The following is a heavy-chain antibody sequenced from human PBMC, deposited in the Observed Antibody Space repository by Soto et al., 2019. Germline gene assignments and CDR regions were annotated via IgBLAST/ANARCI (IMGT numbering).Heavy chain of an antibody. CDR1: GFTFSSYS. D-gene: IGHD2-15*01. J-gene: IGHJ4*02. CDR3: ARFRCSGGSCNGGFGY. V-gene: IGHV3-21*01. CDR2: ISSSSSYI. Sequence: EVQLVESGGGLVKPGGSLRLSCAASGFTFSSYSMNWVRQAPGKGLKWVSSISSSSSYIYYADSVKGRFTISRDNTKNSLYLQLHSLRAEDTAVYYCARFRCSGGSCNGGFGYWGQGTLVTVSS.